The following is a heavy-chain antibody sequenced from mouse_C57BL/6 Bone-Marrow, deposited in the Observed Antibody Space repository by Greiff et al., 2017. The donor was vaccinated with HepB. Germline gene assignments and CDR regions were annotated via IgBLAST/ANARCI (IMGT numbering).Heavy chain of an antibody. J-gene: IGHJ1*03. CDR2: INSDGGST. D-gene: IGHD2-3*01. V-gene: IGHV5-2*01. CDR1: EYDFPSHD. CDR3: ARFDGYYWYFDV. Sequence: EVMLVESGGGLVQPGESLKLSCESNEYDFPSHDMSWVPKTPEKRLELVAAINSDGGSTYYPDTMERRFIISRDNTKKTLYLQMSSLRSEDTALYYCARFDGYYWYFDVWGTGTTVTVSS.